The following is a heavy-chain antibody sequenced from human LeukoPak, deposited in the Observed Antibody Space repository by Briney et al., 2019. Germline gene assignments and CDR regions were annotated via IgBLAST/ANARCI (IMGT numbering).Heavy chain of an antibody. V-gene: IGHV1-2*02. CDR2: INPNSGGT. J-gene: IGHJ6*02. Sequence: GASVKVSCKASGYTFTGYYMHWVRQAPGQGLEWMGWINPNSGGTNYAQKFQGRVTMTRDTSISTAYMELSRLRSDDTAVYYCARSLRYFDWLLSSPGLNYYGMDVWGQGTTVTVSS. D-gene: IGHD3-9*01. CDR1: GYTFTGYY. CDR3: ARSLRYFDWLLSSPGLNYYGMDV.